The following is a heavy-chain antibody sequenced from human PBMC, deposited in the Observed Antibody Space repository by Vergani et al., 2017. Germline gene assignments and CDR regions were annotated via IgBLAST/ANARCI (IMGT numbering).Heavy chain of an antibody. CDR1: GDSISSNNC. V-gene: IGHV4-4*03. CDR2: ICHTEDT. J-gene: IGHJ4*02. CDR3: ATSVYRRWGCYFDY. D-gene: IGHD2-2*02. Sequence: QVQLQESGPGLVKPPGTLSLTCAVSGDSISSNNCWTWVRQPPGKGLEWIGEICHTEDTKYSPSLKSRVTVSVDESRNLLSLRLNSATAADTAVYYCATSVYRRWGCYFDYWVQGRMVTVSS.